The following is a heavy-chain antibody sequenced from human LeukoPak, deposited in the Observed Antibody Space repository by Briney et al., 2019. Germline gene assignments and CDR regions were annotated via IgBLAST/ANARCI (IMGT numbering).Heavy chain of an antibody. J-gene: IGHJ4*02. Sequence: SETLSLTCAVYGGSFSGYYWSWIRQPPGKGLEWIGEINHSGSTNYNPPLKSRVTISVDTSKNQFSLKLSSVTAADTAVYYCARDVAGTGDYWGQGTLVTVSS. CDR3: ARDVAGTGDY. V-gene: IGHV4-34*01. D-gene: IGHD6-19*01. CDR2: INHSGST. CDR1: GGSFSGYY.